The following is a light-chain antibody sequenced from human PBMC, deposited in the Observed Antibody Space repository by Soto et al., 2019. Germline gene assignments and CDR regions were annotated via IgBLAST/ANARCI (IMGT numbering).Light chain of an antibody. Sequence: EIVLKLTPCTLSPSPFYIATLSFRPSRDVSRSFLAWYQQKVGQAPRLLIYDASTRATGIPDRFSGSGSGTDFTLTISILEPEDFAVYYCQQYGRATLTFGQGTRLDIK. V-gene: IGKV3-20*01. J-gene: IGKJ5*01. CDR1: RDVSRSF. CDR3: QQYGRATLT. CDR2: DAS.